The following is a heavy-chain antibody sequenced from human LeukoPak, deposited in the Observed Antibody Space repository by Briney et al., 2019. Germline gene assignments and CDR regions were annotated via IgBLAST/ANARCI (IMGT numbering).Heavy chain of an antibody. CDR3: ARSSGDFASDY. V-gene: IGHV1-2*02. Sequence: GASVTVSCKASGYTLTDYYIHWVRQAPGQGLEWLGWINPNTGGTNYAPKFQGRVTITRDTSINTAYMELYRLRSDDTAVYYCARSSGDFASDYWGQGTLVTVSS. D-gene: IGHD2-21*02. CDR2: INPNTGGT. J-gene: IGHJ4*02. CDR1: GYTLTDYY.